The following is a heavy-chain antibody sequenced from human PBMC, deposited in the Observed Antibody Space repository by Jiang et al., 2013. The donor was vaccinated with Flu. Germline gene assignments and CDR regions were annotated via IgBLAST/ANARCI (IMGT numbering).Heavy chain of an antibody. D-gene: IGHD1-1*01. CDR3: ARGPGTGTIRFDP. CDR2: TYYRSKWYY. Sequence: SVSGNSAAWNWIRQSPSRGLEWLGRTYYRSKWYYDYAVSVKSRITINPDTSKNQFSLRLNSVTPEDTAVYYCARGPGTGTIRFDPWGQGTLVTVSS. V-gene: IGHV6-1*01. J-gene: IGHJ5*02. CDR1: SVSGNSAA.